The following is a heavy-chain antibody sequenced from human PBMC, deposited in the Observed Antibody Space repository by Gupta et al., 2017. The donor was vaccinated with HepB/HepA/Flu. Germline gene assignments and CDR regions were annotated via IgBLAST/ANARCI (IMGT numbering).Heavy chain of an antibody. D-gene: IGHD3-22*01. V-gene: IGHV3-48*03. Sequence: EVQLVESGVKVVQPGGSLRLSCSASGFNFNLYEMNWVRQRLGRGLEWVSYISHTGDSIYYADSVKGRFNISRDNAQKSLFLQMNSGTVDDTGVYYWARGPDTTYYNDNPDPFDSWGQGNLGTVSS. CDR1: GFNFNLYE. CDR3: ARGPDTTYYNDNPDPFDS. CDR2: ISHTGDSI. J-gene: IGHJ4*02.